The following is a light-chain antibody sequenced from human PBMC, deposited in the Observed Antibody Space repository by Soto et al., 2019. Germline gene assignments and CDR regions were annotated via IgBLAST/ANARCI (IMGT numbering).Light chain of an antibody. CDR3: ATWDDSLTGFV. V-gene: IGLV1-44*01. Sequence: QSVLTQPPSASGTPGQRVTISCSGSSSNIGSYTVNWYQQHPGMAPKILIYNNNQRPSGVPDRFSGSKSGTSASLAISGLQSEDEADYHCATWDDSLTGFVFGTGTKVTVL. CDR1: SSNIGSYT. J-gene: IGLJ1*01. CDR2: NNN.